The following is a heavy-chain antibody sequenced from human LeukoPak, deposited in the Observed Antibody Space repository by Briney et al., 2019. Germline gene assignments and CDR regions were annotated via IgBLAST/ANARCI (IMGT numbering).Heavy chain of an antibody. Sequence: ASVKVSCKVSGYTLTELSMHWVRQAPGKGLEWMGGFDPEDGKTIYAQKFQGRVTMTEDTSTDTAYMELSSLRSGDTAMYYCARASGDSSGYDFPKPYSYWGQGTPVTVSS. CDR2: FDPEDGKT. J-gene: IGHJ4*02. D-gene: IGHD5-12*01. CDR3: ARASGDSSGYDFPKPYSY. V-gene: IGHV1-24*01. CDR1: GYTLTELS.